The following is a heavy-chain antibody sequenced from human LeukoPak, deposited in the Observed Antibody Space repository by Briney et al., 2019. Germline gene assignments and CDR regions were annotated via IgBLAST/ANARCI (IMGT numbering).Heavy chain of an antibody. CDR2: ICWYSGSI. Sequence: GGSLRLSCAASGFTFGDYAMHWVRQAPGKGLEWVSGICWYSGSIGYADSVKGRFTISRDNAKTSLYLQMNSLRAEDTALYYCAKDTDGDYNGDFDYWGQGTLVTVSS. J-gene: IGHJ4*02. D-gene: IGHD4-17*01. V-gene: IGHV3-9*01. CDR3: AKDTDGDYNGDFDY. CDR1: GFTFGDYA.